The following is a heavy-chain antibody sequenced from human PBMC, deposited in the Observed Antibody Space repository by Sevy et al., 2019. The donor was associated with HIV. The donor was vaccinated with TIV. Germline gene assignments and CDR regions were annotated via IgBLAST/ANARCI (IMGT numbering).Heavy chain of an antibody. CDR1: GFAFSDYG. J-gene: IGHJ4*02. CDR2: IWYEGNNQ. D-gene: IGHD4-17*01. Sequence: GGYLRLSCVASGFAFSDYGMHWVRQAPGKGLEWVAVIWYEGNNQHYADSVRGRFTISRDNSKNTLYLQLSSLRAEDTAIYYCARDPRIFGDYLLTYFDYWGQGVLVTVSS. CDR3: ARDPRIFGDYLLTYFDY. V-gene: IGHV3-33*01.